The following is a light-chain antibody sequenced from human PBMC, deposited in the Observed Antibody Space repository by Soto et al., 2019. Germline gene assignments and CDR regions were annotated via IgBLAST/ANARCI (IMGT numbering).Light chain of an antibody. CDR3: SLYTSENAYV. Sequence: QSVLSQPPCVSLSPGPSVTISCTGTSTDFVGYNRVSWYQQPPGTAPKLMIYEVSKRPSGVPDRFSGSKSGNTASLTISGLQVADEADYYCSLYTSENAYVFGTGTKVTVL. CDR1: STDFVGYNR. V-gene: IGLV2-18*01. J-gene: IGLJ1*01. CDR2: EVS.